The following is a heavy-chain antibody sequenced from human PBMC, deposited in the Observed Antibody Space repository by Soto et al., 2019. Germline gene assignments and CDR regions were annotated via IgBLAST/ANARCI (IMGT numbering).Heavy chain of an antibody. V-gene: IGHV1-46*01. Sequence: ASVKVSFKASGYTFTSYYMHWVRQAPGQGLEWMGIINPSGGSTSYAQKFQGRVTMTRDTSTSTVYMELSSLRSEDTAVYYCARDRIAARRVGYYYYGMDVWGQGTTVTVSS. D-gene: IGHD6-6*01. CDR1: GYTFTSYY. J-gene: IGHJ6*02. CDR3: ARDRIAARRVGYYYYGMDV. CDR2: INPSGGST.